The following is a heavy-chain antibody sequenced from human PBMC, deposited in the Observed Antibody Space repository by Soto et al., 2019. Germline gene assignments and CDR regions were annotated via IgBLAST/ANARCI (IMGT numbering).Heavy chain of an antibody. J-gene: IGHJ4*02. CDR3: ATMNGYFEY. D-gene: IGHD3-22*01. V-gene: IGHV3-23*01. Sequence: PGGSLRLSCAASGFSFSTYSMSWVRQTPGKGLEWVSAITATGDRTYYADSVTGRFTISRDNSKKTHYLQMTSLRAEDTAMYYCATMNGYFEYWGQGTPVTVSS. CDR1: GFSFSTYS. CDR2: ITATGDRT.